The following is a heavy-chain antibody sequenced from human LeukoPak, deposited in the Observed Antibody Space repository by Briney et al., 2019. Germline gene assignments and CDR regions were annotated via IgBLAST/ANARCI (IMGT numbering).Heavy chain of an antibody. CDR2: INTRSTTI. J-gene: IGHJ4*02. CDR3: ATSSAYYYFDFDY. V-gene: IGHV3-48*04. CDR1: GFIFSSYS. D-gene: IGHD3-22*01. Sequence: PGGSLRLSCAASGFIFSSYSMNWVRQTPGKGLEWVSYINTRSTTIYYADSVKGRFTMSRDSAKNSLYLQMNSLRAEDTAVYYCATSSAYYYFDFDYWGQGTLVTVSS.